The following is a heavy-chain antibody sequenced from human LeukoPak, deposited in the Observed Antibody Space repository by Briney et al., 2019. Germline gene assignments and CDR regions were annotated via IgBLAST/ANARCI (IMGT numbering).Heavy chain of an antibody. CDR3: ARDSNDYVWDD. CDR1: GGSISSSSYY. V-gene: IGHV4-39*07. D-gene: IGHD3-16*01. CDR2: IYYSGST. Sequence: PSETLSLTCTVSGGSISSSSYYWGWIRQPPGKGLEWIGSIYYSGSTYYNPSLKSRVTISVDTSKNQFSLKLSSVTAADTAVYYCARDSNDYVWDDWGQGTLVTVSS. J-gene: IGHJ4*02.